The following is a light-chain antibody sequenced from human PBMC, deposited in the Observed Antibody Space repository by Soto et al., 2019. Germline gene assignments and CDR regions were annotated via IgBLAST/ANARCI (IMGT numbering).Light chain of an antibody. CDR3: GSWDSSLSAYV. CDR2: YDN. J-gene: IGLJ1*01. V-gene: IGLV1-51*01. Sequence: VLTQPPSVSAAPGPKVTISCSGSSSNIVGNSVSWYQQLPATAPTLLIYYDNKRPSGIPDRFSGSKSGTSATLGITGFXTGDEADYYCGSWDSSLSAYVFGTGTKVTVL. CDR1: SSNIVGNS.